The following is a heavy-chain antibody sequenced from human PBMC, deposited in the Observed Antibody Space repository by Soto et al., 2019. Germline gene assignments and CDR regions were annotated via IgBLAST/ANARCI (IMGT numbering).Heavy chain of an antibody. Sequence: SQTLSLTCAISGDSVSSNSAAWNWIRQSPSRGLEWLGRTYYRSKWYNDYAVSVKSRITINPDTSKNQFSLQLNSVTPEDTAVYYCARVAVAGTYYYYYGMDVWGQGTTVNVSS. V-gene: IGHV6-1*01. CDR3: ARVAVAGTYYYYYGMDV. CDR2: TYYRSKWYN. CDR1: GDSVSSNSAA. D-gene: IGHD6-19*01. J-gene: IGHJ6*02.